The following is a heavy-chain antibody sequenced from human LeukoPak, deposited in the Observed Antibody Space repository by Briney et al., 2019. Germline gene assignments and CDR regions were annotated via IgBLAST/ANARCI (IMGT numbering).Heavy chain of an antibody. CDR3: ARQWMVRGVIITGPTWFDT. D-gene: IGHD3-10*01. J-gene: IGHJ5*02. CDR1: GGSISSYY. CDR2: INHSGST. Sequence: PSETLSLTCTGSGGSISSYYWSWIRQPPGKVLEWIGEINHSGSTNYNPSLKSRVTISVDTSKNQFSLKLSSVTAADTAVYYCARQWMVRGVIITGPTWFDTWGQGTLVTVSS. V-gene: IGHV4-34*01.